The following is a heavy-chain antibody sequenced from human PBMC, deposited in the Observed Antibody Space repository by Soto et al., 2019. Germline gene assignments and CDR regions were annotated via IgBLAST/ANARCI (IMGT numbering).Heavy chain of an antibody. CDR1: GGSISSGGYS. CDR2: IYHSGST. D-gene: IGHD6-19*01. V-gene: IGHV4-30-2*01. Sequence: PSETLSLTCAVSGGSISSGGYSWSWIRQPPGKGLEWIGYIYHSGSTYYNPSLKSRVTISVDRSKNQFSLKLSSVTAADTAVYYCARGVVDSSGWYYFDYWGQGTLVT. J-gene: IGHJ4*02. CDR3: ARGVVDSSGWYYFDY.